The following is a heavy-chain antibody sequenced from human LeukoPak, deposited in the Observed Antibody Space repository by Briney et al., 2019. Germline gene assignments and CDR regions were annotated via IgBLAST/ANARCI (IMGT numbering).Heavy chain of an antibody. J-gene: IGHJ4*02. Sequence: PGGSLRLSCAASGFTFSSYTMNWVRQAPGKGPEWVSFITSGSSYIYYADSVKGRFTISRDNAKSSLYLQMNSLRAEDTAVYYCARGMGSGTYYFNYWGQGTLVTVSS. CDR3: ARGMGSGTYYFNY. V-gene: IGHV3-21*01. CDR1: GFTFSSYT. CDR2: ITSGSSYI. D-gene: IGHD1-26*01.